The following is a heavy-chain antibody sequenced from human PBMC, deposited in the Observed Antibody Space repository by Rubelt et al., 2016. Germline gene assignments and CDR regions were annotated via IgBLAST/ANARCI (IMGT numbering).Heavy chain of an antibody. J-gene: IGHJ6*02. CDR3: ARDARNYYYGMDV. CDR1: SSYV. CDR2: ISSNGNIK. Sequence: SSYVLHWVRQAPGKGLEWVAVISSNGNIKYYADSVKGRITISRDNSKNTLYLEMNSLRLEDTAVYYCARDARNYYYGMDVWGQGTTVTVSS. V-gene: IGHV3-30*04. D-gene: IGHD6-6*01.